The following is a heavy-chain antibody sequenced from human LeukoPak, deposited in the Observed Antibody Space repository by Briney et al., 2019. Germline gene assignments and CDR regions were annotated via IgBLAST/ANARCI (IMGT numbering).Heavy chain of an antibody. V-gene: IGHV4-39*01. CDR2: IYYSGST. D-gene: IGHD2-21*02. Sequence: SETLSLTCTVSGASISSSSYYWGWIRQPPGKGLEWIGSIYYSGSTYYNPSLKSRVTISVDTSKNQFSLKLSSVTAADTAVYYCARRSAYCGGDCYLAPDAFDIWGQGTMVTVSS. CDR1: GASISSSSYY. J-gene: IGHJ3*02. CDR3: ARRSAYCGGDCYLAPDAFDI.